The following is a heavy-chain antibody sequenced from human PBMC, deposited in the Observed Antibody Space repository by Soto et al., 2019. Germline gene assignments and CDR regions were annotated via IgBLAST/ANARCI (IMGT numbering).Heavy chain of an antibody. J-gene: IGHJ4*02. V-gene: IGHV1-18*01. CDR1: GYTFTSYG. CDR3: ARDLGGQIADY. Sequence: QVQLVQSGAEVKKPGASVKVSCKASGYTFTSYGISWVRQAPGQGLEWMGWISGYNGNTKYAQKPQGRVTRTTDTSTNTAYSELRSLLSNDTGVYFCARDLGGQIADYWGQGTRVTVSS. D-gene: IGHD3-3*01. CDR2: ISGYNGNT.